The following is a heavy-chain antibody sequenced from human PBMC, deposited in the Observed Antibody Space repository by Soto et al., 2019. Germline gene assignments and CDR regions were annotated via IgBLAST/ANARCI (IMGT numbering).Heavy chain of an antibody. Sequence: KPSETLSLTCAVSGYSISSGYYWGWIRQPPGKGLEWIGSIYHSGSTYYNPSLKSRVTISVDTSKNQFSLKLSSVTAADTAVYYCARDLVAAAANWFDPWGQGTLVTVSS. CDR2: IYHSGST. D-gene: IGHD6-13*01. V-gene: IGHV4-38-2*02. CDR3: ARDLVAAAANWFDP. CDR1: GYSISSGYY. J-gene: IGHJ5*02.